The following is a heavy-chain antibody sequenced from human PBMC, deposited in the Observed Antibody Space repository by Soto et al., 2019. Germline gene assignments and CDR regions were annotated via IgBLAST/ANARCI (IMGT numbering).Heavy chain of an antibody. CDR3: ARDMVGLIGAAAGYNWFDP. CDR2: IYYSGST. D-gene: IGHD6-13*01. Sequence: SETLSLTCTVSGGSISSGGYYWSWIRQHPGKGLEWIGYIYYSGSTYYNPSLKSRVTISVDTSKNQFSLKLSSVTAADTAVYYCARDMVGLIGAAAGYNWFDPWGQGTLVTVPQ. CDR1: GGSISSGGYY. V-gene: IGHV4-31*03. J-gene: IGHJ5*02.